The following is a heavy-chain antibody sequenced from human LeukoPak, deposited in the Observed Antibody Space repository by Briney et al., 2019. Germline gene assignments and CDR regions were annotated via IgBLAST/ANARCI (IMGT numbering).Heavy chain of an antibody. CDR1: GFTFSDYY. Sequence: GGSLRLSCAASGFTFSDYYMSWIRQAPGKGLEGVSAISGSGGSTYYADSVKGRFTISRDNSKNTVYLQMNSLRAEDTAVYYCAKDLRDDSSGYFQPFDYWGQGTLVTVSS. J-gene: IGHJ4*02. V-gene: IGHV3-23*01. D-gene: IGHD3-22*01. CDR2: ISGSGGST. CDR3: AKDLRDDSSGYFQPFDY.